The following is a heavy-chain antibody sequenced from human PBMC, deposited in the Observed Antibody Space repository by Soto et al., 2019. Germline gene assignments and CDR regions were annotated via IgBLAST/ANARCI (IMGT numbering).Heavy chain of an antibody. CDR2: IWYDGSNK. D-gene: IGHD2-15*01. Sequence: AGGSLILSCAASGFIFNEYGMHWVRQAPGKGLEWVAVIWYDGSNKYYADSVKGRFTFSRDNSKNTMSLQMNSLRVEDTAIYYCARWGCSGSNCNLNQRSFDLWGQGTLVTVSS. CDR1: GFIFNEYG. V-gene: IGHV3-33*01. CDR3: ARWGCSGSNCNLNQRSFDL. J-gene: IGHJ4*02.